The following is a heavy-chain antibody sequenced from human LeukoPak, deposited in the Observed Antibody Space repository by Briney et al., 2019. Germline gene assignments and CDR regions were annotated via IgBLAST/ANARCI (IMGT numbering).Heavy chain of an antibody. Sequence: EWMGWMNPNSGNTGYAQKFQGRVTMTRNTSISTAYMELSSLRSEDTAVYYCARGFAGRLDYWGQGTLVTVSS. CDR3: ARGFAGRLDY. V-gene: IGHV1-8*01. CDR2: MNPNSGNT. D-gene: IGHD6-13*01. J-gene: IGHJ4*02.